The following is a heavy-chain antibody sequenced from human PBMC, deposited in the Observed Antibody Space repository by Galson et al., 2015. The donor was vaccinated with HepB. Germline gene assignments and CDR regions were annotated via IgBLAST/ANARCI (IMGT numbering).Heavy chain of an antibody. J-gene: IGHJ6*02. Sequence: QSGAEVKKPGESLKISCKGSGYSFTSYWIGWVRQMPGKGLEWMGIIYPGDSDTRYSPSFQGQVTISADKSISTAYLQWSSLKASDTAMYYCASGSGGRRDYYYYYGMDVWGQGTTVTVSS. CDR3: ASGSGGRRDYYYYYGMDV. CDR1: GYSFTSYW. CDR2: IYPGDSDT. D-gene: IGHD3-10*01. V-gene: IGHV5-51*03.